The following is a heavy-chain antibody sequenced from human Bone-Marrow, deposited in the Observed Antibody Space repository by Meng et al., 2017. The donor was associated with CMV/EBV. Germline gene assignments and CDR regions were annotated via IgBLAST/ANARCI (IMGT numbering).Heavy chain of an antibody. CDR1: GGSFSGYY. Sequence: QVQLQQWGAGLLKPSETLSLTCAVYGGSFSGYYWSWIRQHPGKGLEWIGYIYYSGSTYYNPSLKSRVTISVDTSKNQFSLKLSSVTAADTAVYYCARVFIGGEDFFDYWGQGTLVTVSS. CDR2: IYYSGST. V-gene: IGHV4-34*01. J-gene: IGHJ4*02. CDR3: ARVFIGGEDFFDY. D-gene: IGHD3-10*01.